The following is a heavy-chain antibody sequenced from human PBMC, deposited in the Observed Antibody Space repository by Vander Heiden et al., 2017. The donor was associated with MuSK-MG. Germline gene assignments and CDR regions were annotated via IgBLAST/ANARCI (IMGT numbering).Heavy chain of an antibody. CDR3: TTNGGHYRLDY. V-gene: IGHV3-7*01. CDR1: GFTFSSSW. Sequence: EVQVVESGGGLVQPGGSLRLSCTVSGFTFSSSWMTWVRQAPGKGLEWVANINGDSSAIQYEDSVKGRFTISRDNAKSSLYLQMNSLRAEDTAVYYCTTNGGHYRLDYWGQGNLVAVS. CDR2: INGDSSAI. J-gene: IGHJ4*02. D-gene: IGHD2-21*02.